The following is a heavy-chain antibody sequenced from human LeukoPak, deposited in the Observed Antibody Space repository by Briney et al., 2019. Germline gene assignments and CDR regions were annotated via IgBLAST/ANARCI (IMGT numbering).Heavy chain of an antibody. CDR1: GYTFTGYY. CDR2: INPNSGGT. Sequence: ASVKVSCKASGYTFTGYYMHWVRQAPGQGLEWMGWINPNSGGTNYAQKFQGWVTMTRDTSISTAYMELSRLRSDDTAVYYCARSMVRGVVPYYSMDVWGKGTTVTVSS. J-gene: IGHJ6*04. CDR3: ARSMVRGVVPYYSMDV. D-gene: IGHD3-10*01. V-gene: IGHV1-2*04.